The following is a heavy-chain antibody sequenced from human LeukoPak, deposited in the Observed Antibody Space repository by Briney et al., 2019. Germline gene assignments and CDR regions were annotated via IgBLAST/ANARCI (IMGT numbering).Heavy chain of an antibody. Sequence: ASVKVSCKASGYTFTSYDINWVRQATGQGLEWMGWMNPNSGNTGYARKFQGRVTVTRNTSISTAYMELSSLRSEDTAVYYCAESYYYDSSAYYYWGQGTLVTVSS. D-gene: IGHD3-22*01. V-gene: IGHV1-8*01. CDR1: GYTFTSYD. J-gene: IGHJ4*02. CDR2: MNPNSGNT. CDR3: AESYYYDSSAYYY.